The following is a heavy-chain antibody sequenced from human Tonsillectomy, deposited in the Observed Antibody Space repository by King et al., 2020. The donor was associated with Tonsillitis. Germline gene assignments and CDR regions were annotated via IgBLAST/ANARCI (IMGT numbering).Heavy chain of an antibody. D-gene: IGHD2-21*02. CDR1: GFSFSSNY. CDR2: IYNEGRT. CDR3: ARGDCDLD. J-gene: IGHJ4*02. V-gene: IGHV3-53*01. Sequence: VQLVESGGGLLQPGGSLRLSCAASGFSFSSNYMTWVRQAPGKGLEWVSIIYNEGRTKYAHSVKGRFTISRDNSKNTLYLQINSLRPEDTAVYYCARGDCDLDWGQGTLVTVSS.